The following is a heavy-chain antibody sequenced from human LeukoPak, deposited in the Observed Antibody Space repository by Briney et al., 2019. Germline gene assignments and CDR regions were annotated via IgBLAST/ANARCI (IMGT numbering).Heavy chain of an antibody. D-gene: IGHD2-2*01. V-gene: IGHV3-33*08. CDR3: ARDLCSSTSCYRYYYYYGMDV. Sequence: GGSLRLSCAASGFTFSSYGMHWVRQAPGKGLERVAVIWYDGSNKYYADSVKGRFTISRDNSKNTLYLQMNSLRAEDTAVYYCARDLCSSTSCYRYYYYYGMDVWGQGTTVTVSS. J-gene: IGHJ6*02. CDR2: IWYDGSNK. CDR1: GFTFSSYG.